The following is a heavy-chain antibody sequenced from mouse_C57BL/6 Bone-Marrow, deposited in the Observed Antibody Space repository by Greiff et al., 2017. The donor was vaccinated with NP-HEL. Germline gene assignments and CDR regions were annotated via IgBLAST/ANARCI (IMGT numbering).Heavy chain of an antibody. J-gene: IGHJ2*01. CDR2: IDPSDSYT. D-gene: IGHD2-5*01. CDR3: ARNHHRNYDFDY. CDR1: GYTFTSYW. V-gene: IGHV1-69*01. Sequence: QVQLQQPGAELVMPGASVKLSCKASGYTFTSYWMHWVKQRPGQGLEWIGEIDPSDSYTNYNQKFKGKSTLTVDKSSSTAYMQLSSLTSEDSAVYYCARNHHRNYDFDYWGQGTTLTVSS.